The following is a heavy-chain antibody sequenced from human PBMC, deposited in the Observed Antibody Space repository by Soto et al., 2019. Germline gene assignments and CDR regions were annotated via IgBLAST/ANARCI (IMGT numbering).Heavy chain of an antibody. CDR2: IYDGRNQ. J-gene: IGHJ3*01. Sequence: GGSLRLSCAASGFTFSSYGMHWVRQAPGKGLEWVAVIYDGRNQYWADSVKGRFTGSRDNAKNTVYLQMNSLRTEDTAVYYCARGPTHGAFDLWGQGTVVTVSS. CDR3: ARGPTHGAFDL. V-gene: IGHV3-30*03. CDR1: GFTFSSYG.